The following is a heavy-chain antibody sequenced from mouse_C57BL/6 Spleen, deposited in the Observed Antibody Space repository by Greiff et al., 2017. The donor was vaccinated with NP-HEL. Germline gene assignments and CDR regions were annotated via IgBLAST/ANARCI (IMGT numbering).Heavy chain of an antibody. D-gene: IGHD1-1*01. CDR3: TRIYYYGSRAWFAY. V-gene: IGHV6-6*01. Sequence: EVQLQQSGGGLVQPGGSMKLSCAASGFTFSDAWMDWVRQSPEKGLEWVAEIRNKANNHATYYAESVKGRFTISRDDSKSSVYLQMNSLRAEDTGIYYCTRIYYYGSRAWFAYWGQGTLVTVSA. J-gene: IGHJ3*01. CDR2: IRNKANNHAT. CDR1: GFTFSDAW.